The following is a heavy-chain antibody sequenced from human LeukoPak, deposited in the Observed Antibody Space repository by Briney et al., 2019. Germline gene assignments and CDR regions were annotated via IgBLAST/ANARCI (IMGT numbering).Heavy chain of an antibody. CDR2: INPKSGGT. CDR1: GYTFTDYY. V-gene: IGHV1-2*02. CDR3: ARGLGNYPEIPLDY. Sequence: ASVKVSCKASGYTFTDYYMHWVRQAPGQGLEWMGWINPKSGGTNSAQKFQGRVTMTRDTSISTAYMEVSRLRSDDTAVYYCARGLGNYPEIPLDYWGQGTMVTVSS. J-gene: IGHJ4*02. D-gene: IGHD3-16*02.